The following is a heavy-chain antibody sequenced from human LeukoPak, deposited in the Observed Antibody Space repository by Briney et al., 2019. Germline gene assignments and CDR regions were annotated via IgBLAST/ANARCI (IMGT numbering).Heavy chain of an antibody. CDR1: GFTFSTYN. J-gene: IGHJ4*02. D-gene: IGHD5-12*01. Sequence: GGSLRLSCAGSGFTFSTYNMNWVRQAPGKGLEWLSSISSRGSYIYYADSLKGRFTISRDNAKNSLFLQMNSLRVEDTAVYFCALDNGYHGYDWAFWGQGTLVTFSS. V-gene: IGHV3-21*01. CDR2: ISSRGSYI. CDR3: ALDNGYHGYDWAF.